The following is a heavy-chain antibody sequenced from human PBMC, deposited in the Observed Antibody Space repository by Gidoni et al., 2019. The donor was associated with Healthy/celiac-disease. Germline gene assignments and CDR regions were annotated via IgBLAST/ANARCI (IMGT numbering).Heavy chain of an antibody. Sequence: QVQLQQWGAGLLKPSETLSLTCAVYGGSFSGSYWSWIRQPPGKGLAWIGEINHSGNTNYNPSLKSRVTISVDTSKNQFSLKLSSVTAADTAVYYCARAGIRRTSMIVVVTRFDIWGQGTMVTVSS. V-gene: IGHV4-34*01. D-gene: IGHD3-22*01. CDR3: ARAGIRRTSMIVVVTRFDI. CDR2: INHSGNT. CDR1: GGSFSGSY. J-gene: IGHJ3*02.